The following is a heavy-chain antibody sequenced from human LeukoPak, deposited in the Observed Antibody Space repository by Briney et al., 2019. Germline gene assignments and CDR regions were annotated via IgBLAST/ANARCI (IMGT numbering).Heavy chain of an antibody. J-gene: IGHJ4*02. V-gene: IGHV3-30*18. CDR2: ISYDGSAR. Sequence: SGGSLRLSCAVSGFPVSSNFMSWVRQAPGKGLEWVAVISYDGSARYSYEGSSTYYADSVKGRFAISRDNSKNTLYLQMKSLRIEDKAIYYCAKSGRGVVAAARIDSWGQGTLVTVSS. CDR3: AKSGRGVVAAARIDS. D-gene: IGHD2-15*01. CDR1: GFPVSSNF.